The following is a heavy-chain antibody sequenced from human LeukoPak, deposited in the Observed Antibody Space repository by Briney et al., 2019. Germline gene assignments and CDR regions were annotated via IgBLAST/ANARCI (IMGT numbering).Heavy chain of an antibody. CDR2: IYYSGST. D-gene: IGHD6-13*01. CDR3: ARLLRLYSSSLHWFDP. CDR1: GYSISSGYY. V-gene: IGHV4-38-2*02. Sequence: SETLSLTCTVSGYSISSGYYWGWIRQPPGKGLEWIGSIYYSGSTYYNPSLKSRVTISVDTSKNQFSLKLSSVTAADTAVYYCARLLRLYSSSLHWFDPWGQGTLVTVSS. J-gene: IGHJ5*02.